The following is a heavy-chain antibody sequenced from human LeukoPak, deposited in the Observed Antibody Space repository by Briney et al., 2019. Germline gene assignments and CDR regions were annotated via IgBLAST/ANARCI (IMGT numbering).Heavy chain of an antibody. CDR2: INRDGTEK. CDR1: GCNISKSL. CDR3: VRGDWYLDS. J-gene: IGHJ4*02. D-gene: IGHD2-21*01. Sequence: GGTLSLTCATSGCNISKSLMTWVRQAPGKGLQWVANINRDGTEKHFLDSVEGRFTISRDNAKNSLYLQMNTLRPPDTALYFCVRGDWYLDSWGQGTLVTVSS. V-gene: IGHV3-7*04.